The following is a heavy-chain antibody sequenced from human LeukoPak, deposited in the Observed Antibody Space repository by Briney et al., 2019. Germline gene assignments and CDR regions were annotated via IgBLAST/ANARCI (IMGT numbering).Heavy chain of an antibody. CDR3: AREGAYCSSTSCRKKAWLDP. CDR2: IYYSGST. J-gene: IGHJ5*02. Sequence: SETLSLTCTVSGGSISSGGYYWSWIRQHPGKGLEWIGYIYYSGSTYYNPSLKSRVTISVDTSKNQFSLKLSSVTAADTAVYYCAREGAYCSSTSCRKKAWLDPWGQGTLVTVSS. D-gene: IGHD2-2*01. V-gene: IGHV4-31*03. CDR1: GGSISSGGYY.